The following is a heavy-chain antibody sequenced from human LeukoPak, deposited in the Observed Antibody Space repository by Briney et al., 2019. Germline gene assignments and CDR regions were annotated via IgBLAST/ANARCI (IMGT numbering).Heavy chain of an antibody. V-gene: IGHV3-23*01. J-gene: IGHJ5*02. Sequence: GGSLRLSCAASGFTFSSYAMSWVRQAPGKGLEWVSSISGSGGSTYYADSVKGRFTISRDNSKNTLYLQMNSLRAEDTAVYYCAKGSTYYDILTPNWFDPWGQGTLVTVSS. CDR2: ISGSGGST. D-gene: IGHD3-9*01. CDR3: AKGSTYYDILTPNWFDP. CDR1: GFTFSSYA.